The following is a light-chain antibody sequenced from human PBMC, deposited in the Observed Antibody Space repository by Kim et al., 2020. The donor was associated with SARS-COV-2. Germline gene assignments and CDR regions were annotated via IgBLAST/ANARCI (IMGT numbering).Light chain of an antibody. CDR3: QAWDSNTLV. CDR1: KLGTKY. CDR2: QDK. V-gene: IGLV3-1*01. Sequence: SYELTQPPSVSVSPGQTASITCSADKLGTKYVCWYQQKAGQSPVVVMYQDKKRPSGIPERFSGSTSERTATLTIRDIEATDEADYYCQAWDSNTLVFGGGTQLTVL. J-gene: IGLJ2*01.